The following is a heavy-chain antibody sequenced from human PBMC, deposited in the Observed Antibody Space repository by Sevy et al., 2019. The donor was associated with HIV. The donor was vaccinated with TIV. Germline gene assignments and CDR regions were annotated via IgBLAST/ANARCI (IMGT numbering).Heavy chain of an antibody. CDR3: AKESTNRYYDFWSGYTNYYGMDV. CDR2: ISYDGSNK. V-gene: IGHV3-30*18. Sequence: GGSLRLSCAASGFTFSSYGMHWVRQAPGKGLEWVAVISYDGSNKYYADSVKGRFTISRDNSKNTLYLQMNSLRAEDTAVYSCAKESTNRYYDFWSGYTNYYGMDVWGQGTTVTVSS. D-gene: IGHD3-3*01. CDR1: GFTFSSYG. J-gene: IGHJ6*02.